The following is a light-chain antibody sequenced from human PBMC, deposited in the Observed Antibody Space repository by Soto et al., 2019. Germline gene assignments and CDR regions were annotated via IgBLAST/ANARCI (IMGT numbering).Light chain of an antibody. CDR2: DAS. J-gene: IGKJ1*01. CDR3: QQYNSYSQT. Sequence: DIQMTQSPSTLSAPLGARVTITCRASQIISSWLAWYQQKPGKAPKLLIYDASSLESGVPSRFSGSGSGTEFTLTISSLQPDDFATYYCQQYNSYSQTFGQGTKVDI. V-gene: IGKV1-5*01. CDR1: QIISSW.